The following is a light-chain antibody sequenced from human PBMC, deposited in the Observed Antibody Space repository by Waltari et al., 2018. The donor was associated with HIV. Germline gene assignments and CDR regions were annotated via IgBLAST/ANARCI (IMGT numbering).Light chain of an antibody. CDR2: WAS. J-gene: IGKJ4*01. CDR3: QHYFSTPLT. V-gene: IGKV4-1*01. Sequence: DVVMTQFPDSLAVSLGERATVNCRSTQSLLYNVNNKTYLAWYQQKSGQPPKLIIYWASTRESGVPDRFSGSGSGTDFTLTIDGLRAEDVAVYYCQHYFSTPLTFGGGTRVEIK. CDR1: QSLLYNVNNKTY.